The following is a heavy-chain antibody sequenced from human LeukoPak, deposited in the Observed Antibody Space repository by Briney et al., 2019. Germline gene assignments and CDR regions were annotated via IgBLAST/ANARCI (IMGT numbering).Heavy chain of an antibody. D-gene: IGHD3-22*01. V-gene: IGHV3-15*01. CDR3: TTDSDYYDSSGYYQGNYFDY. CDR2: IKSKTDGGAT. CDR1: GFTFSNAW. Sequence: GGSLRLSCAASGFTFSNAWMSWVRQAPGKGLEWVGRIKSKTDGGATDYAAPAKGRFTISRDDSKNTLYLQMNSLKTEDTAVYYRTTDSDYYDSSGYYQGNYFDYWGQGTLVTVSS. J-gene: IGHJ4*02.